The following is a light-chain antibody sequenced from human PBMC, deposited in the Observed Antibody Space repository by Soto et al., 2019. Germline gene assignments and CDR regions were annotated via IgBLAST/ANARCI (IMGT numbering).Light chain of an antibody. V-gene: IGKV3-11*01. CDR1: QSVSSY. CDR3: QQRSNWPLFT. Sequence: EIVLTQSPATLSLSPGERATLSCRASQSVSSYLAWYQQKPGQAPRLLIYHASNRATGIPARFRGSGSGTDFTLTISSLEPEDFAVYYCQQRSNWPLFTFGPGTKVDIK. J-gene: IGKJ3*01. CDR2: HAS.